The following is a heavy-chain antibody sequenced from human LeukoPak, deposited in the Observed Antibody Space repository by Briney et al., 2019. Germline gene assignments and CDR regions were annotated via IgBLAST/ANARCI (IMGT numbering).Heavy chain of an antibody. J-gene: IGHJ4*02. D-gene: IGHD6-13*01. CDR1: GGSFSGYY. Sequence: SETLSLTCAVYGGSFSGYYWSWIRQPPGKGLEWIGEINHSGSTNYNPSLKSRVTISVDTSKNQFSLRLSSVSAADTAVYYCARLPSIASAGPWGAFDYWGQGTLVTVSS. CDR3: ARLPSIASAGPWGAFDY. CDR2: INHSGST. V-gene: IGHV4-34*01.